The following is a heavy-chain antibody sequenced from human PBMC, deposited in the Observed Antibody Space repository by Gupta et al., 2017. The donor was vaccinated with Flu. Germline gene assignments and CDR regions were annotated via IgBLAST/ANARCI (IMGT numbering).Heavy chain of an antibody. Sequence: ILQPPGKALEWLSLIYCDDDTRYTPSLESRLTITKDTSKNQVVLTLTNMDPMDTATYYCAYSRIMIFGVVFPPSLDYWGQGTLVTVSS. CDR2: IYCDDDT. D-gene: IGHD3-3*01. V-gene: IGHV2-5*02. J-gene: IGHJ4*02. CDR3: AYSRIMIFGVVFPPSLDY.